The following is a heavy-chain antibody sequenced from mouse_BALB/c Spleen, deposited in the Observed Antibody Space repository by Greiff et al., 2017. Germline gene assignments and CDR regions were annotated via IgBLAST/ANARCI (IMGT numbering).Heavy chain of an antibody. D-gene: IGHD1-1*01. CDR2: ISSGSSTI. Sequence: EVQGVESGGGLVQPGGSRKLSCAASGFTFSSFGMHWVRQAPEKGLEWVAYISSGSSTIYYADTVKGRFTISRDNPKNTLFLQMTSLRSEDTAMYYCAREGSSPAWFAYWGQGTLVTVSA. V-gene: IGHV5-17*02. CDR1: GFTFSSFG. J-gene: IGHJ3*01. CDR3: AREGSSPAWFAY.